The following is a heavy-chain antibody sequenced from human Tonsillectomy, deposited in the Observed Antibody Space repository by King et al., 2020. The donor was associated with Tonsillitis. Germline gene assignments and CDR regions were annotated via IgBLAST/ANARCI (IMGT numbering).Heavy chain of an antibody. V-gene: IGHV4-30-4*01. D-gene: IGHD3-16*01. Sequence: HVQLQESGPGLVKPSQTLSLTCTVSGGSISNGDYYWSWIRQSPGKGLECIGYINYIGSTYSNPSLKSRVTISVDTAKRHLSLNLTSVTAADTAVYFCARRGGRPLGRLFDYWGQGTQVIVSS. CDR1: GGSISNGDYY. CDR3: ARRGGRPLGRLFDY. CDR2: INYIGST. J-gene: IGHJ4*02.